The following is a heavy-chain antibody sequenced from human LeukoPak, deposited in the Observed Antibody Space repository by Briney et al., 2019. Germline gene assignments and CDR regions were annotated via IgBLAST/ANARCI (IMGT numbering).Heavy chain of an antibody. CDR1: GFTFSSDA. Sequence: GGSLRLSCAASGFTFSSDAMSWVRQAPGKGLEWVANIKQDGSEKYYVDSVKGRFTISRDNAKNSLYLQMNSLRAEDTAVYYCARGPGITGTAPEDYYYYYMDVWGKGTTVTVSS. CDR3: ARGPGITGTAPEDYYYYYMDV. D-gene: IGHD1-20*01. CDR2: IKQDGSEK. J-gene: IGHJ6*03. V-gene: IGHV3-7*01.